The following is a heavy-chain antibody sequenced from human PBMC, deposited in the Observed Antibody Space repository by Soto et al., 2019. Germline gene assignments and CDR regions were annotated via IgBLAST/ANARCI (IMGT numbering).Heavy chain of an antibody. CDR1: GASISSSY. CDR3: ARGYYDSNGQSNTFDS. V-gene: IGHV4-59*01. Sequence: KTSETLSLTCTVSGASISSSYWSWLRQSPGKGLEWIGHVHHSGNTNYNPSLKSRVTMSVDTSRNQFSVKLRSVTTADTAVYYCARGYYDSNGQSNTFDSWGQGTMVTVSS. D-gene: IGHD3-22*01. CDR2: VHHSGNT. J-gene: IGHJ3*02.